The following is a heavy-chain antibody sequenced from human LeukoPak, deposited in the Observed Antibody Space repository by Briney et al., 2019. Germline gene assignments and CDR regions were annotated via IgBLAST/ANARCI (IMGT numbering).Heavy chain of an antibody. V-gene: IGHV4-61*02. D-gene: IGHD2-2*01. Sequence: SETLSLTCTVSGGSLSSSSYYWSWIRQPAGKGLEWIGRIYTSGSTNYNPSLKSRVTISVDTSKNQFSLKLSSVTAADTAVYYCARDKETYQLLNRQGGFDPWGQGTLVTVSS. CDR1: GGSLSSSSYY. J-gene: IGHJ5*02. CDR3: ARDKETYQLLNRQGGFDP. CDR2: IYTSGST.